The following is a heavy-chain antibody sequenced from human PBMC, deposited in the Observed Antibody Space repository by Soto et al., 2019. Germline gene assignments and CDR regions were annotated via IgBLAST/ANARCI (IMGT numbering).Heavy chain of an antibody. J-gene: IGHJ4*02. CDR2: ISGSGDST. V-gene: IGHV3-23*01. CDR1: GFTFSSYA. Sequence: EVQLLDSGGGLVQPGGSLRLSCAASGFTFSSYAMNWVRQAPGKGLEWVSVISGSGDSTYYADSVKGRFTISRDNSKNTLYLKMNSLRTEDTAVYYWARRGPGTYCDYWGQGTLVTVSS. D-gene: IGHD6-13*01. CDR3: ARRGPGTYCDY.